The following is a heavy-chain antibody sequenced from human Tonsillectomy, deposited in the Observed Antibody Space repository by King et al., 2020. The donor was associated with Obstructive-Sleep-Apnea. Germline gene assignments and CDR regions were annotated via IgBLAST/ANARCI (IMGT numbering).Heavy chain of an antibody. J-gene: IGHJ4*02. V-gene: IGHV4-39*07. Sequence: QLQESGPGLVKPSETLSLTCTVSGGSISSSSYYWGWIRQPPGKGLEWIGSIYYSGSTYYNPSLKSRVTLSVDTSKNQFSLKLSSVTAADTAVYYCARDQRGATYNYWGQGTLVTVSS. CDR3: ARDQRGATYNY. CDR1: GGSISSSSYY. D-gene: IGHD1-26*01. CDR2: IYYSGST.